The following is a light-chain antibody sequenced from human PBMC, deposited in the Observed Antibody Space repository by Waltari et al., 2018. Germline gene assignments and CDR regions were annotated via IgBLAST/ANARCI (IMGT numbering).Light chain of an antibody. CDR1: SSDIGSYNY. Sequence: QSALTQPASVSGSPGQSITISCTGTSSDIGSYNYVSWDQQHPGKTPNLIIFDVTNRPSGGSNRLSGSKSGTPPSLLISGLQGEDEADYYCSSYMDTPALELFGGGTSLTVL. V-gene: IGLV2-14*03. CDR2: DVT. J-gene: IGLJ2*01. CDR3: SSYMDTPALEL.